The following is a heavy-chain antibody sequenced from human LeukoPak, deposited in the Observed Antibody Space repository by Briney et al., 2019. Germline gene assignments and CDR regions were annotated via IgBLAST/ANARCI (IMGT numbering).Heavy chain of an antibody. CDR3: ARLGYYYYGMDV. CDR1: GGSISSYY. D-gene: IGHD1-26*01. J-gene: IGHJ6*02. CDR2: IYYSGST. Sequence: SETLSLTCTVSGGSISSYYWSWIRQPPGKGLEWIGYIYYSGSTNYNPSLKSRVTISVDTSKNQFSLKLSSVTAADTAVYYCARLGYYYYGMDVWGQGTTVSVSS. V-gene: IGHV4-59*08.